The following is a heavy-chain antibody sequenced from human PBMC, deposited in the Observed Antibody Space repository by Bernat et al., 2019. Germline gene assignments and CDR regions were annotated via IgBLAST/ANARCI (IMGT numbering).Heavy chain of an antibody. CDR3: ARNYYDSSGYEEGSMPFDY. CDR1: GGTFSSYT. J-gene: IGHJ4*02. Sequence: QVQLVQSGAEVKKPGSSVKVSCKASGGTFSSYTISWVRQAPGQGLEWMGRIILILGIANYAQKFQGRVTITADKSTSTAYMELSSLRSEDTAVYYCARNYYDSSGYEEGSMPFDYWGQGTLVTVSS. D-gene: IGHD3-22*01. V-gene: IGHV1-69*02. CDR2: IILILGIA.